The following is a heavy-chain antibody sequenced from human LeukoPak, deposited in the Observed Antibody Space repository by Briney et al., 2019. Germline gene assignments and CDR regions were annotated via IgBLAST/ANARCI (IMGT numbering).Heavy chain of an antibody. CDR2: ISFGSSTI. CDR3: AKDTGYSSSWYFDY. V-gene: IGHV3-48*01. D-gene: IGHD6-13*01. J-gene: IGHJ4*02. CDR1: GFTFSNYS. Sequence: GGSLRLSCAASGFTFSNYSMNWVRQAPGKGLEWVSYISFGSSTIYYADSVKGRFTISRDNSKNTLYLQMNSLRAEDTAVYYCAKDTGYSSSWYFDYWGQGTLVTVSS.